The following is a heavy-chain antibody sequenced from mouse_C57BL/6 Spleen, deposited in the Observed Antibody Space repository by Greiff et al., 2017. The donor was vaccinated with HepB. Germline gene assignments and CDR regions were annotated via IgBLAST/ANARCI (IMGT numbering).Heavy chain of an antibody. Sequence: VQLVESGAELVKPGASVKISCKASGYAFSSYWMNWVKQRPGKGLEWIGQIYPGDGDTNYNGKFKGKATLTADKSSSTAYMQLSSLTSEDSAVYFCAREDYGSSPAWFAYWGQGTLVTVSA. CDR1: GYAFSSYW. J-gene: IGHJ3*01. V-gene: IGHV1-80*01. CDR3: AREDYGSSPAWFAY. CDR2: IYPGDGDT. D-gene: IGHD1-1*01.